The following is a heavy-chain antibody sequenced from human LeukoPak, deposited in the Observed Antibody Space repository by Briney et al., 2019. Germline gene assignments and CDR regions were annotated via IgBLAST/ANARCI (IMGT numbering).Heavy chain of an antibody. CDR3: ATEHWGPNS. Sequence: GSLRLSCVASGFTFSSYWMGWVRQAPGKGLEWLANIKGDGSDKNYVDSVKGRFTISRDNAKNSLFLQMSSLRGEDTALYYCATEHWGPNSWGQGTLVTVSS. CDR2: IKGDGSDK. D-gene: IGHD3-16*01. J-gene: IGHJ4*02. V-gene: IGHV3-7*01. CDR1: GFTFSSYW.